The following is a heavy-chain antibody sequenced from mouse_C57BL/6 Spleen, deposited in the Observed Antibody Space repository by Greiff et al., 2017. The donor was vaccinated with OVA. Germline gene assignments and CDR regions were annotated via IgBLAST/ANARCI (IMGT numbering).Heavy chain of an antibody. V-gene: IGHV1-22*01. J-gene: IGHJ3*01. Sequence: VQLQQSGPELVKPGASVKMSCKASGYTFTDYNMHWVKQSHGKSLEWIGYINPNNGGTSYNQKFKGKATLTVNKSSSTAYMELRSLTSEDSAVYYCARQGIYYDYGASFAYWGQGTLVTVSA. CDR1: GYTFTDYN. CDR3: ARQGIYYDYGASFAY. D-gene: IGHD2-4*01. CDR2: INPNNGGT.